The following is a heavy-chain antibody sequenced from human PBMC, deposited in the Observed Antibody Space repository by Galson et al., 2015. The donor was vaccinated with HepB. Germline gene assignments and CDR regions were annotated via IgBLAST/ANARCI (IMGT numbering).Heavy chain of an antibody. CDR1: GGSFSGYY. V-gene: IGHV4-34*01. Sequence: ETLSLTCAVYGGSFSGYYWSWIRQPPGKGLEWIGEINHSGSTNYNPSLKSRVTISVDTSKNQFSLKLSSVTAADTAVYYCARGSKRSGSYFDYYYGMDVWGQGTTVTVSS. J-gene: IGHJ6*02. CDR2: INHSGST. D-gene: IGHD1-26*01. CDR3: ARGSKRSGSYFDYYYGMDV.